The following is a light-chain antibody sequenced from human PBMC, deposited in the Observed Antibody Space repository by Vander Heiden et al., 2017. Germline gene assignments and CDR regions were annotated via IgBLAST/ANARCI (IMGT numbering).Light chain of an antibody. CDR1: QSISDW. CDR2: RAS. Sequence: DIQMTQSPAILSASVGDRVTITCRASQSISDWLAWYQQKPGKAPKLLIYRASSLERGVPSRFSGSGSGTDFTLTINNLQPDDFATYYCQQYDRIPWTFGQGTKVDIK. V-gene: IGKV1-5*03. J-gene: IGKJ1*01. CDR3: QQYDRIPWT.